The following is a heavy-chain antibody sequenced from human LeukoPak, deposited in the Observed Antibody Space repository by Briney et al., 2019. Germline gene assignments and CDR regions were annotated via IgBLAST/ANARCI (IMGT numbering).Heavy chain of an antibody. CDR1: GFPFSSYW. Sequence: GGSLRLSCVASGFPFSSYWMTWVRQAPGKGLEWVANIKQDGSKKSYVDSMKGRFTISRDNAKNSLYLQMNSLRAEDTAIYYCTRVGYIDEGIDYWGQGTLVTVSS. J-gene: IGHJ4*02. D-gene: IGHD5-24*01. CDR2: IKQDGSKK. CDR3: TRVGYIDEGIDY. V-gene: IGHV3-7*04.